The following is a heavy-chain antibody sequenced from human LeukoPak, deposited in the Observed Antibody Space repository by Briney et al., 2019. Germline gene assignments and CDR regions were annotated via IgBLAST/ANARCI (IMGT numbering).Heavy chain of an antibody. Sequence: HPGGSLRLSCAASGFTVSSNYISWVRQAPGKGLEWVSYISNSGSSIYYADSVKGRFTTSRDNAKSSLYLQMNSLRAEDTAVYYCARDSRGGYDYYFDYWGQGTLVTVSS. CDR1: GFTVSSNY. V-gene: IGHV3-48*04. CDR2: ISNSGSSI. D-gene: IGHD5-12*01. CDR3: ARDSRGGYDYYFDY. J-gene: IGHJ4*02.